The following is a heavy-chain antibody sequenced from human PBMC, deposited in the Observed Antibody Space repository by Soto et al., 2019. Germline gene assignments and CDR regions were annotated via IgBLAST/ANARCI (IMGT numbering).Heavy chain of an antibody. V-gene: IGHV1-2*02. CDR1: GYTFTGYY. J-gene: IGHJ5*02. CDR3: ERAEPLLYCSSTSCYQNWFDP. CDR2: INPNSGGT. Sequence: QVQLVQSGAEVKKPGASVKVSCKASGYTFTGYYMHWVRQAPGQGLEWMGWINPNSGGTNYAQKFQGRVTMTRDTSISTAYMELSRLRADDTAVYYGERAEPLLYCSSTSCYQNWFDPWGQGTLVTVSS. D-gene: IGHD2-2*01.